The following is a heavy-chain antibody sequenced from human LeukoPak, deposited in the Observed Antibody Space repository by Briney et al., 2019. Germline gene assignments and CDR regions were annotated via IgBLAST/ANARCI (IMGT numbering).Heavy chain of an antibody. V-gene: IGHV4-59*01. CDR1: GGSISSYY. CDR2: IYYSGST. J-gene: IGHJ4*02. D-gene: IGHD4-17*01. Sequence: SETLSLTCTVTGGSISSYYWSWTRQPPGKGLEWIGYIYYSGSTNYNPSLKSRVTISVDTSKNQFSLKLRSVTAADTAVFYCVRGSTVTSFTYWGQGTLVTVSP. CDR3: VRGSTVTSFTY.